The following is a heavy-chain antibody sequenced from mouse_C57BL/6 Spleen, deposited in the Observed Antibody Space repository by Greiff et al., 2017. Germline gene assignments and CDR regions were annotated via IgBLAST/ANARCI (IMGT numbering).Heavy chain of an antibody. CDR1: GYAFSSYW. J-gene: IGHJ1*03. D-gene: IGHD2-4*01. CDR3: AGGEICYDYDEYFDV. CDR2: IYPGDGDT. Sequence: QVQLKESGAELVKPGASVKISCKASGYAFSSYWMNWVKQRPGKGLEWIGQIYPGDGDTNYNGKFKGKATLTADKSSSAAYMQRSSLTSEGSAVYYGAGGEICYDYDEYFDVWGTGTTVTVSS. V-gene: IGHV1-80*01.